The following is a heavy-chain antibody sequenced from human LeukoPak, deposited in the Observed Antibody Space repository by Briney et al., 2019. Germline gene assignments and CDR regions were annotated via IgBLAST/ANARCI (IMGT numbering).Heavy chain of an antibody. J-gene: IGHJ4*02. Sequence: ASVKVSFKASGYTFTGYYMHWVRQAPGQGLEWMGWINPNSGGTNYAQKFQGRVTMTRDTSISTVYMELSRLRSDDTAVYYCASLQYYYDSSGYYWDYWGQGTLVTVSS. V-gene: IGHV1-2*02. CDR2: INPNSGGT. D-gene: IGHD3-22*01. CDR3: ASLQYYYDSSGYYWDY. CDR1: GYTFTGYY.